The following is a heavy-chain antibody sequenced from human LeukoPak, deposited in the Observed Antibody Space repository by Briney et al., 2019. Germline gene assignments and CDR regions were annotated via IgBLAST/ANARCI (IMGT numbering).Heavy chain of an antibody. V-gene: IGHV1-2*02. CDR3: ARGRGAYCSSTSCPRRAFDI. D-gene: IGHD2-2*01. CDR1: GYTFTGYY. Sequence: GASVKVSCKASGYTFTGYYMHWVRQAPGQGLEWMGWINPNSGGTNYAQKLQGRVTMTRDTSISTAYMELSRLRSDDTAVYYCARGRGAYCSSTSCPRRAFDIWGQGTMVTVSS. J-gene: IGHJ3*02. CDR2: INPNSGGT.